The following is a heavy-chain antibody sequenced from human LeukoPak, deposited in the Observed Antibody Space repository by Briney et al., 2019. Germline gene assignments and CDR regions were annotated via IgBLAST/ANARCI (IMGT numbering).Heavy chain of an antibody. CDR1: GYTFSSYG. CDR2: ISGYNGNT. V-gene: IGHV1-18*01. J-gene: IGHJ4*02. CDR3: ARSSLGTITAGPFDY. D-gene: IGHD5-12*01. Sequence: GASVKVSCKASGYTFSSYGIAWVRQASGQGLEWMGWISGYNGNTNHAQKLQGRVSMTTDTSTTTAYMELRSLTSDDTALYYCARSSLGTITAGPFDYWGQGTLVTVSS.